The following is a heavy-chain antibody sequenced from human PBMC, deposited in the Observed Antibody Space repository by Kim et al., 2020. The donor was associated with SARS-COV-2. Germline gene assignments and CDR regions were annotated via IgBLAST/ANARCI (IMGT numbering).Heavy chain of an antibody. CDR2: ISYDGSNK. Sequence: GGSLRLSCAASGFTFSSYAMHWVRQAPGKGLEWVAVISYDGSNKYYADSVKGRFTISRDNSKNTLYLQMNSLRAEDTAVYYCARDGSSGSYAFDIWGQGTMVTVSS. V-gene: IGHV3-30*04. CDR3: ARDGSSGSYAFDI. CDR1: GFTFSSYA. D-gene: IGHD3-10*01. J-gene: IGHJ3*02.